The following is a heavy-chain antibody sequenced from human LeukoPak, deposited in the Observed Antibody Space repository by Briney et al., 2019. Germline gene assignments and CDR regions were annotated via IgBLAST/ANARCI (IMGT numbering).Heavy chain of an antibody. CDR1: GYSFTSYW. D-gene: IGHD3-22*01. V-gene: IGHV5-51*01. CDR3: ASSNVYYDSSGFFDY. CDR2: IYPGDSDT. Sequence: GESLKISCKGSGYSFTSYWIGWVRQMPGKGLEWMGIIYPGDSDTRYSPSFQGQVTISADKSISTAYLQWSSLKASDTATYYCASSNVYYDSSGFFDYWGQGTLVTVSS. J-gene: IGHJ4*02.